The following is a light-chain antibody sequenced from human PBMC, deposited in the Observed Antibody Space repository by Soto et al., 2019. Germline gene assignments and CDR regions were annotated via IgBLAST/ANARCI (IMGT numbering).Light chain of an antibody. J-gene: IGKJ2*01. Sequence: DTVLTQSPATLSLSPGERATLSCRASQTVSTSLAWYQQKPGQSPRLLISDTSNRASGIPARFSGSGSGTDFTLTISSLEPEDFAVYFCQQRGNWPPTFGQGTKLEI. CDR1: QTVSTS. CDR2: DTS. CDR3: QQRGNWPPT. V-gene: IGKV3-11*01.